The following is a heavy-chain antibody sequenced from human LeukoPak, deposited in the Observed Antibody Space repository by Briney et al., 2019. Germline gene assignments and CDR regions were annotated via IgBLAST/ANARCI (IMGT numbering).Heavy chain of an antibody. V-gene: IGHV5-51*01. CDR3: ARRTFYDSSGYYYFDY. CDR2: IYPGDSDT. J-gene: IGHJ4*02. Sequence: GESLKISCKGSGYSFTSYWIGWVRQMPGKGLEWMGIIYPGDSDTRYSPSFQGPVTISADNSISTASLQWRSLKASDTAMYYCARRTFYDSSGYYYFDYWGQGTLVTVSS. CDR1: GYSFTSYW. D-gene: IGHD3-22*01.